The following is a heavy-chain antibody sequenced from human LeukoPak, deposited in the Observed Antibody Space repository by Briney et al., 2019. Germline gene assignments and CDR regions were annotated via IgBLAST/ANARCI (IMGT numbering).Heavy chain of an antibody. CDR2: MRQDGSDK. J-gene: IGHJ1*01. Sequence: GGSLTLSCAVSGFTSSTAWLTWVRQAPGKGLEWVADMRQDGSDKYYVDSVKGRFIISRDNAKNSLYLQMNSLRAEDTALYYCATTSLWFGEFKYFQYWGQGTLVTVSS. D-gene: IGHD3-10*01. CDR3: ATTSLWFGEFKYFQY. V-gene: IGHV3-7*03. CDR1: GFTSSTAW.